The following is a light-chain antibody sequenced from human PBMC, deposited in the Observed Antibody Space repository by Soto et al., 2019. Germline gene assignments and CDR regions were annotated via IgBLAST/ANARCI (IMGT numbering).Light chain of an antibody. V-gene: IGLV2-14*01. CDR1: SNDVGAYNY. CDR3: SSYTTSITYV. CDR2: EVS. Sequence: QSVLTQPASVSGSPGQSITISCTGTSNDVGAYNYVSWYQQHLGKAPKLMIYEVSNRPSGISNRFSGSKSGNTASLTISGLQAEDEADYYCSSYTTSITYVSGTGTKLTVL. J-gene: IGLJ1*01.